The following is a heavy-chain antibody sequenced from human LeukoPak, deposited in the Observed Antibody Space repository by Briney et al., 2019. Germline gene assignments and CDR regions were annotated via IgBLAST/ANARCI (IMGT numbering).Heavy chain of an antibody. J-gene: IGHJ5*02. CDR2: ISAYNGNT. CDR3: ARDPLYYYGSGSPNWFDP. V-gene: IGHV1-18*01. CDR1: GYTFTSYG. D-gene: IGHD3-10*01. Sequence: ASVKVSCKASGYTFTSYGISWVRQAPGQGLEWMGWISAYNGNTNYAQKLQGRVTMTTDTSTSTAYMELRSLRSDDTAVYYCARDPLYYYGSGSPNWFDPWGQGSLVTVCS.